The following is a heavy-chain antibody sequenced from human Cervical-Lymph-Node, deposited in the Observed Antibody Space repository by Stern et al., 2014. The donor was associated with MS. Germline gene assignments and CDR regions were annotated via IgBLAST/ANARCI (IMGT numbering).Heavy chain of an antibody. CDR2: IYPGDSDT. D-gene: IGHD3-16*01. J-gene: IGHJ2*01. Sequence: VQLVQSGAEVKKPGESLKFSCKGSGYSFTNYWIVWVRQVPGKGLEWMGVIYPGDSDTEYSPSFQGHVTISADKSISTAYLQWSSLKASDTAMYYCARRRGDWYFDLWGRGTLVTVSS. CDR1: GYSFTNYW. CDR3: ARRRGDWYFDL. V-gene: IGHV5-51*03.